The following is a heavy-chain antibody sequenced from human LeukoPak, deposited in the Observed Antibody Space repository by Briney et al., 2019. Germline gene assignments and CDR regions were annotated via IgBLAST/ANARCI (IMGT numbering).Heavy chain of an antibody. CDR3: ATGLGLWLGQPTSDY. CDR2: FDPEDGET. V-gene: IGHV1-24*01. J-gene: IGHJ4*02. CDR1: GYTLTELS. D-gene: IGHD6-19*01. Sequence: ASVKVSCKVSGYTLTELSMHWVRQAPGKGLEWVGGFDPEDGETIYAQKFQGRVTMTEDTSTDTAYMELSSLRSDDTAVYYCATGLGLWLGQPTSDYWGQGTLVTVSS.